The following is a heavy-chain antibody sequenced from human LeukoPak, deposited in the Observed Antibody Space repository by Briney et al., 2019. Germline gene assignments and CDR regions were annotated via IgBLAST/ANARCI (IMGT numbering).Heavy chain of an antibody. Sequence: GGSLRLSCAASGFTFDDFSMHWVRQSPGKGPEWVSVIYSGGSIYYADSVKGRFTISRDNSKNTLYLQTNSLRVEDTAVYYCSRESTMMDEDWGQGTLVTVSS. D-gene: IGHD3-22*01. CDR2: IYSGGSI. J-gene: IGHJ4*02. CDR1: GFTFDDFS. CDR3: SRESTMMDED. V-gene: IGHV3-66*01.